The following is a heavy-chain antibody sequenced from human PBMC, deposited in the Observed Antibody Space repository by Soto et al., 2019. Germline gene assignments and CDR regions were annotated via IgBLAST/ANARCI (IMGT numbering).Heavy chain of an antibody. CDR1: GFTFSSYP. J-gene: IGHJ4*02. CDR3: ISFLVGVPE. CDR2: IKGDGTIT. V-gene: IGHV3-74*01. D-gene: IGHD1-26*01. Sequence: GGSLRLSCAASGFTFSSYPMSWVRQAPGKGLVWVSGIKGDGTITNYADSVKGRFTISRDNAKNTLYLQMNSLRAEDTAVYYCISFLVGVPEWGQGTMVTVSS.